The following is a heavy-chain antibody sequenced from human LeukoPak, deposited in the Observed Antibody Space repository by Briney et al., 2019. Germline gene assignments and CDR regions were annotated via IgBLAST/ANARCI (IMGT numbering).Heavy chain of an antibody. V-gene: IGHV3-48*04. J-gene: IGHJ4*02. CDR2: ISSSGSTI. CDR3: ARGSELLWFGESSPYFDY. CDR1: GFTFSSYW. D-gene: IGHD3-10*01. Sequence: PGGSLRLSCAASGFTFSSYWMNWVRQAPGKGLEWVSYISSSGSTIYYADSVKGRFTISRDNAKNSLYLQMNSLRAEDTAVYYCARGSELLWFGESSPYFDYWGQGTLVTVSS.